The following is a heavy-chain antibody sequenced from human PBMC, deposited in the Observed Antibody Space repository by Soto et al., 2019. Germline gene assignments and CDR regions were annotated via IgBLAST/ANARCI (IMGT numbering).Heavy chain of an antibody. CDR3: AKSPPFALYGMDV. Sequence: QVQLVESGGGVVQPGRSLRLSRTASGFSFSSYGMHWVRQAPGKGLEWVAVISYDGSNKYYADSVKGRFTISRDNSKNTLNLQMNSLRAEDTAVYYCAKSPPFALYGMDVWGQGTTVTVSS. D-gene: IGHD3-16*01. V-gene: IGHV3-30*18. J-gene: IGHJ6*02. CDR2: ISYDGSNK. CDR1: GFSFSSYG.